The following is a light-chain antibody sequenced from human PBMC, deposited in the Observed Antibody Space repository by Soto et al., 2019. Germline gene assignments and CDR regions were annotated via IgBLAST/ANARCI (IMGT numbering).Light chain of an antibody. J-gene: IGKJ4*01. Sequence: EIVMTQSPATLSVSPGERATLSCRASQSVSSNLAWYQQKPGQAPRLLIYGASIRATGIPARFSGSGSGTEFTLTISSLQSEDFAVYYCQQYNNWRTFGGGTKVEIK. CDR3: QQYNNWRT. CDR2: GAS. V-gene: IGKV3D-15*01. CDR1: QSVSSN.